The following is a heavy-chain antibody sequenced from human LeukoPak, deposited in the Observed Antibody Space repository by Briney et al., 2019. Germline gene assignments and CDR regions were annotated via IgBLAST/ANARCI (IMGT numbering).Heavy chain of an antibody. CDR2: ISSSSSYI. J-gene: IGHJ4*02. CDR3: ARDLSLYDSSGYYFDY. Sequence: GGSLRLSCAASGFTFSSYSMNWVRQAPGKGLEWVSSISSSSSYIYYADSVKGRFTISRDNAKNPLYLQMNSLRAEDTAVYYCARDLSLYDSSGYYFDYWGQGTLVTVSS. CDR1: GFTFSSYS. D-gene: IGHD3-22*01. V-gene: IGHV3-21*01.